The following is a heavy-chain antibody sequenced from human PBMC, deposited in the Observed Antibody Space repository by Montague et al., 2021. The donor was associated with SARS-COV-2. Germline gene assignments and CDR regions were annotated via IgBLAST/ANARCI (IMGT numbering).Heavy chain of an antibody. V-gene: IGHV2-70*11. J-gene: IGHJ4*02. CDR3: AREYSSGVYFDY. CDR1: GFSLSTSGMC. CDR2: IDWDDDK. D-gene: IGHD6-19*01. Sequence: PALVKPTQTLTLTCTFSGFSLSTSGMCVSWIRQPPGKALEWLARIDWDDDKYYSTSLKTRLTISKDTSKNQVVLTMTNMDPVDTDTYYCAREYSSGVYFDYWGQGTLVTVSS.